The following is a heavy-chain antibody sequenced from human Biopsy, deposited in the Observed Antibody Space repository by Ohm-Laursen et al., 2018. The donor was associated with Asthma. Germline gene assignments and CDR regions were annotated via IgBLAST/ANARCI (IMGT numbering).Heavy chain of an antibody. V-gene: IGHV3-30*03. Sequence: SLRLSCSASGFMFRSFGMHWARQAPGKGLEWVAVISYDGNHKFYEDSVKGRFTISRDNSKNTLSLQMNSLRAEDTAVYYCARAYGGNFFSGAFDIWGQGTMVTVSS. J-gene: IGHJ3*02. D-gene: IGHD4-23*01. CDR2: ISYDGNHK. CDR3: ARAYGGNFFSGAFDI. CDR1: GFMFRSFG.